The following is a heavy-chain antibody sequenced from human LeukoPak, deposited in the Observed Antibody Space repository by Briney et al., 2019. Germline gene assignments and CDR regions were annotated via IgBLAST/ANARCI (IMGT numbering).Heavy chain of an antibody. CDR2: IKLDGSEE. Sequence: GGSLRLSCAASGFTFSSYWMSWVRQAPGKGLEWVASIKLDGSEENYVDSVKGRFTISRDNAENSLYLQMNSLRAEDTAVYYCARDGNVVVPAADYYMDVWGKGTTVTVSS. J-gene: IGHJ6*03. D-gene: IGHD2-2*01. CDR3: ARDGNVVVPAADYYMDV. CDR1: GFTFSSYW. V-gene: IGHV3-7*01.